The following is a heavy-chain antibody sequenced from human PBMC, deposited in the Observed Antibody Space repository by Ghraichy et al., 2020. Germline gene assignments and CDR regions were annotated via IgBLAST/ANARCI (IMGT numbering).Heavy chain of an antibody. CDR1: GYSISSGYY. J-gene: IGHJ4*02. V-gene: IGHV4-38-2*02. D-gene: IGHD3-3*01. Sequence: SETLSLTCTVSGYSISSGYYWGWIRQLPGKGLEWIGSIHHSGSTYDNPSLKSRVTISMDTSKNQFSLKLSSVTAADTAVYYCARDGRITVFGVNIASFDFWGQGTLVTVSS. CDR2: IHHSGST. CDR3: ARDGRITVFGVNIASFDF.